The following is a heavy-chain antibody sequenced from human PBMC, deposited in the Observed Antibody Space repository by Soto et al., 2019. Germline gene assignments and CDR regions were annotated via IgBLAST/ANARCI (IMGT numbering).Heavy chain of an antibody. CDR3: ARGRVAAAGNNNWFDP. J-gene: IGHJ5*02. CDR2: INHSGST. CDR1: GGSFSGYY. V-gene: IGHV4-34*01. D-gene: IGHD6-13*01. Sequence: QVQLQQWGAGLLKPSETLSLTCAVYGGSFSGYYWSWIRQPPGKGLEWIGEINHSGSTNYNPSLKSRVTISVDTSKNQCSLKLSSVTAADTAVYYCARGRVAAAGNNNWFDPWGQGTLVTVSS.